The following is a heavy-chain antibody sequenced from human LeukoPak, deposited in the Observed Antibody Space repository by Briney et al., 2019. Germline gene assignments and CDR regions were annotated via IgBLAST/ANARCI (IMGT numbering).Heavy chain of an antibody. V-gene: IGHV4-38-2*02. CDR2: IHHSGST. CDR1: GYSISSGYY. D-gene: IGHD6-6*01. Sequence: SETLSLTCAVSGYSISSGYYWGWIRQPPGKGLEWIGSIHHSGSTYYNPSLKSRVTISVDTSKNQFSVKLSSVTAADTAVYYCAREISSSPGPVYSYCYGMDVWGKGTTVTVSS. CDR3: AREISSSPGPVYSYCYGMDV. J-gene: IGHJ6*04.